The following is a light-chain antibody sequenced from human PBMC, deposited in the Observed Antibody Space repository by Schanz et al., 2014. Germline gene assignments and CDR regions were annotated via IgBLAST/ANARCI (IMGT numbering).Light chain of an antibody. Sequence: QSALTQPASVSGSPGQSITISCTGTSSDVGGYNYVSWYQQHPGKAPKLMIYDVNNRPSGVSNRVSGSKSGNTAALTISGLQAEDEAEYDCSSYAGSNSPVVFGGGTQLTVL. CDR1: SSDVGGYNY. CDR3: SSYAGSNSPVV. CDR2: DVN. V-gene: IGLV2-14*03. J-gene: IGLJ2*01.